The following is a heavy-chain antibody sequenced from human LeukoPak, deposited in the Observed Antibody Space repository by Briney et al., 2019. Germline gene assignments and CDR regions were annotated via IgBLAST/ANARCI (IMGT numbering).Heavy chain of an antibody. CDR3: ARQRASGTWAFDI. V-gene: IGHV4-39*01. CDR2: IYYTGTT. Sequence: PSETLSLTCTVSGGSITSSGDYWWGWIRQPPGKGLEWIGSIYYTGTTYNDPSLKSRVTISVDTSKSHFSLRLTSVTAADTAVYYCARQRASGTWAFDIWGQGTMVTVSS. J-gene: IGHJ3*02. CDR1: GGSITSSGDY. D-gene: IGHD3-10*01.